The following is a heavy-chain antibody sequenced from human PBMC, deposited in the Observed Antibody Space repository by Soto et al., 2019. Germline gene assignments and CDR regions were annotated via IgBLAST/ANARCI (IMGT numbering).Heavy chain of an antibody. CDR3: ARSPMVAATSIDY. CDR2: INPNSGGT. V-gene: IGHV1-2*04. CDR1: GYTFTGYY. D-gene: IGHD2-15*01. J-gene: IGHJ4*02. Sequence: ASVKVSCKASGYTFTGYYMHWVRQAPGQGLEWMGWINPNSGGTNYAQKFQGWVTITRDTSISTAYMELSRLRSDDTAVYYCARSPMVAATSIDYWGQGTLVTVSS.